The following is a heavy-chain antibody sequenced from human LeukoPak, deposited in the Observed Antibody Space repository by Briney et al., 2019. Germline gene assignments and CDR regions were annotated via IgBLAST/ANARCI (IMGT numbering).Heavy chain of an antibody. D-gene: IGHD3-9*01. V-gene: IGHV4-39*01. Sequence: SETLSLTCTVSGGSISSSSYFWGWIRQPPRKGLEWIGCIYHSGSTYYNPSLKSRVTISVDTSKNQFSLKLSSLTAADTAVYYCARRDFDLFTFDTWGQGTLVTVSS. CDR1: GGSISSSSYF. J-gene: IGHJ5*02. CDR3: ARRDFDLFTFDT. CDR2: IYHSGST.